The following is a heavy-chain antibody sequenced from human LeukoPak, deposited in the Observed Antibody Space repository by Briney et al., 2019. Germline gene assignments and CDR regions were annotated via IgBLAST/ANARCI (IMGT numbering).Heavy chain of an antibody. CDR1: GFTFSNYG. CDR3: ALLKYDAFDI. CDR2: ISFDGNTK. V-gene: IGHV3-30*03. Sequence: GRSLRLSCAASGFTFSNYGMHWVRQAPGKELEWVAVISFDGNTKHYSDSVKGRFTISRDNSKDTLSLQMNSLRAEDTAVYYCALLKYDAFDIWGQGTKVTVSS. J-gene: IGHJ3*02. D-gene: IGHD2-2*01.